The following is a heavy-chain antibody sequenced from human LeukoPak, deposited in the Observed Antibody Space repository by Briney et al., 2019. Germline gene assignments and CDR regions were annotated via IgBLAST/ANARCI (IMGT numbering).Heavy chain of an antibody. Sequence: GGSLRLSCAASGFTFSSYWMSWVRQAPGKGLEWVANIKQDGSEKYYVDSVKGRFTISRDNAKNSLYLQMNSLRAEDTVVYYCARFNIAAAGTVDYWGQGTLVTVSS. CDR3: ARFNIAAAGTVDY. V-gene: IGHV3-7*01. D-gene: IGHD6-13*01. CDR1: GFTFSSYW. CDR2: IKQDGSEK. J-gene: IGHJ4*02.